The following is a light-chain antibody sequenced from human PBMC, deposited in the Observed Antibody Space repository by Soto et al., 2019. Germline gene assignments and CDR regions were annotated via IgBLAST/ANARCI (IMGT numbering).Light chain of an antibody. Sequence: QSVLTQPASVSGSPGQSITISCTGTSSDLGGYNYVSWYQQHPGKAPKLMIYDVSHRPSGVSNRFSGSKSGNTASLTISGLQAGDEADYYCSSYTSSSTYVFGTGTKLTVL. J-gene: IGLJ1*01. CDR2: DVS. V-gene: IGLV2-14*01. CDR1: SSDLGGYNY. CDR3: SSYTSSSTYV.